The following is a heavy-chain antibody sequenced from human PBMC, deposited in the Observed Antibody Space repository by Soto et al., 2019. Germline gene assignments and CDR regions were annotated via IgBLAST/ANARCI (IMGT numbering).Heavy chain of an antibody. CDR1: GYTFASYD. V-gene: IGHV1-8*01. D-gene: IGHD6-6*01. CDR3: ARETSSRAFDI. J-gene: IGHJ3*02. Sequence: GASVKVSCKASGYTFASYDISWGRQATGQGLEWMGWMNPNSGNTGYAQKFQGRVTMTRNTSISTAYMELSSLRSEDTAVYYCARETSSRAFDIWGQGTMVTVSS. CDR2: MNPNSGNT.